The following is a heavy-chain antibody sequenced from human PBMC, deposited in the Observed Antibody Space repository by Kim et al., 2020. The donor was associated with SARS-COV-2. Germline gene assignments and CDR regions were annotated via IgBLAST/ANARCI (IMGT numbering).Heavy chain of an antibody. CDR3: ARSSVSGYDYYYFDY. CDR1: GYTFTSYG. CDR2: ISAYNGNT. Sequence: ASVKVSCKASGYTFTSYGIIWVRQAPGQGLEWMGWISAYNGNTKNAQKLQGRVTMTTDTSTSTAYMELRSLRSDDTAVYYCARSSVSGYDYYYFDYWGQGTLVTVSS. J-gene: IGHJ4*02. V-gene: IGHV1-18*01. D-gene: IGHD5-12*01.